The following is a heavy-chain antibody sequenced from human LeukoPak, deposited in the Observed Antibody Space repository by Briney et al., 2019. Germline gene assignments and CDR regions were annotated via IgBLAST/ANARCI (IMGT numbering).Heavy chain of an antibody. J-gene: IGHJ4*02. Sequence: GGSLRLSCAASGFTFSSYAMSRVRQAPGKGLEWVSTISGNGDYTYYADSVKGRFTISRDNSKNTLYLQMNTLRAEDTALYYCARDAGSYYVYFEYWGQGTLVTVSS. CDR3: ARDAGSYYVYFEY. V-gene: IGHV3-23*01. CDR1: GFTFSSYA. CDR2: ISGNGDYT. D-gene: IGHD3-10*01.